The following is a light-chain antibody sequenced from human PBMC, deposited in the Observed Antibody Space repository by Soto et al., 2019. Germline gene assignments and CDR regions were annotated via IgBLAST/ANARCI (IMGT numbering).Light chain of an antibody. Sequence: DIQMTQSPSSLSASVGDGVTITCRASQSISNYLNWYQQIPGKAPKLLIYAASTLQSGVPSSFSGSGSGTDFTLTINSLQPEDFATYYCQQTYTTPETFGQGTKVEIK. CDR3: QQTYTTPET. J-gene: IGKJ1*01. CDR1: QSISNY. V-gene: IGKV1-39*01. CDR2: AAS.